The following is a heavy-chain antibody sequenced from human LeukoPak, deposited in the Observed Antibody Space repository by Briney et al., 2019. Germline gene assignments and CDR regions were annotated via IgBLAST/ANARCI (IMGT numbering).Heavy chain of an antibody. Sequence: PGGSLRLSCAASGFTFSSYAMSWVRQAPGKGLEWVSAISGSGGSTYYADSVKGRFTISRDNSKNTLYLQMNSLRAEDTAVYYCAKDGVVLLWFGDKPHWDYWGQGTLVTVSS. CDR3: AKDGVVLLWFGDKPHWDY. CDR1: GFTFSSYA. J-gene: IGHJ4*02. D-gene: IGHD3-10*01. CDR2: ISGSGGST. V-gene: IGHV3-23*01.